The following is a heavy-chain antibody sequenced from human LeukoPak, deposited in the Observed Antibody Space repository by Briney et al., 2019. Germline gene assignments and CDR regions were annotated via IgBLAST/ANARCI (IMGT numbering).Heavy chain of an antibody. D-gene: IGHD3-10*01. V-gene: IGHV1-46*01. CDR3: ARDRGYNGSGRGFDY. CDR2: INPSGDST. Sequence: ASVKVSCKASGYTFTGYYMHWVRQAPGQGLGWMGMINPSGDSTSYAQKFQGRVTMTRDMSTSTVYMELSSLRSEDTAVYYCARDRGYNGSGRGFDYWGQGTLVTVSS. J-gene: IGHJ4*02. CDR1: GYTFTGYY.